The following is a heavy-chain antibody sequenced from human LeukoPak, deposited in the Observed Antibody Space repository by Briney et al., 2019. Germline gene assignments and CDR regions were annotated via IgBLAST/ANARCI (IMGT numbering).Heavy chain of an antibody. CDR2: ISGSGGST. CDR3: AKPERYGTTWYGRVDY. J-gene: IGHJ4*02. V-gene: IGHV3-23*01. CDR1: GFTFSGYA. Sequence: GGSLRLSCAASGFTFSGYAITWVRQAPGKGLEWVSSISGSGGSTYYADSVKGRFTISRDNPKNTLYLQMNSLRGEDTAVYYCAKPERYGTTWYGRVDYWGQGTLVTVSS. D-gene: IGHD6-13*01.